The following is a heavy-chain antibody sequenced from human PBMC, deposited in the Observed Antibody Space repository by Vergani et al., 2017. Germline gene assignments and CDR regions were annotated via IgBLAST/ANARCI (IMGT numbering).Heavy chain of an antibody. CDR3: ARDSHKNSSSHHGAYYYYYGMDV. CDR1: GYTFTSYY. J-gene: IGHJ6*02. Sequence: QVQLVQSGAEVKKPGASVKVSCKASGYTFTSYYMHWVRQAPGQGLEWMGIINPSGGSTSYAQKFQGRVTMTRDTSTSTVYMELSSLRSEDTAVYYCARDSHKNSSSHHGAYYYYYGMDVWGQGTTVTVSS. CDR2: INPSGGST. D-gene: IGHD6-13*01. V-gene: IGHV1-46*03.